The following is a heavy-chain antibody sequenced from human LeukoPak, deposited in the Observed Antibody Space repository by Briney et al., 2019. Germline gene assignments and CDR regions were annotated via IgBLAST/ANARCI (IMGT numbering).Heavy chain of an antibody. CDR1: GYTFTSYG. CDR2: ISAYNDNT. D-gene: IGHD4-17*01. J-gene: IGHJ4*02. V-gene: IGHV1-18*01. Sequence: GASVKVSCKASGYTFTSYGISWVRQAPGQGLEWMGWISAYNDNTNYAQKFQGRVTTTTDTSTSTAYMELRSLRSDDTAVYYCARDDDLAVTYDYWGQGTLVTVSS. CDR3: ARDDDLAVTYDY.